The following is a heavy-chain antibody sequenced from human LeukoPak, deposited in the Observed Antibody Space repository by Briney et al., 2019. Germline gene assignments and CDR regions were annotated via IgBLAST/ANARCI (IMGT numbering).Heavy chain of an antibody. CDR2: IKEDGSEK. V-gene: IGHV3-7*04. D-gene: IGHD2-21*01. CDR3: ARVYSDCYFDL. Sequence: GGSLRLSCAASGFTFSRYWMTWVRQAPGKGLEWVANIKEDGSEKYYVDSVKGRFTISRDNAKNSLYLQMSSLRAEDTAVYYCARVYSDCYFDLWGRGTLVTVSS. J-gene: IGHJ2*01. CDR1: GFTFSRYW.